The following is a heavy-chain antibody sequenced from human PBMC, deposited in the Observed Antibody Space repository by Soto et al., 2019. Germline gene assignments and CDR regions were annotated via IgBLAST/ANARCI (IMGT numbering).Heavy chain of an antibody. CDR2: ISAHNGNT. CDR3: ARGRYGAY. D-gene: IGHD3-10*01. CDR1: GYAFTTYG. J-gene: IGHJ4*02. V-gene: IGHV1-18*01. Sequence: QVHLVQSGAEVKKPGASVKVSCKGSGYAFTTYGITWVRQAPGQGLEWMGWISAHNGNTNYAEKLQGRVTVTRDTSTSTAYMELRSLRSDDTAVYYCARGRYGAYWGQGALVTVSS.